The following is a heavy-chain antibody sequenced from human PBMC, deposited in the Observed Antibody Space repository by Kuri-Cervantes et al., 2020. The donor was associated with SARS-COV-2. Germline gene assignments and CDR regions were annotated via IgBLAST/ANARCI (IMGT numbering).Heavy chain of an antibody. CDR2: ISSSSSYI. V-gene: IGHV3-21*01. CDR3: ARAADPGRSSWGYYYYYYGMDV. Sequence: GGSLRLSCAASGFTFSSYSMNWVRQAPGKGLEWVSSISSSSSYIYYADSVKGRFTISRDNAKNSLYLQMNSLRAEDTAVYYCARAADPGRSSWGYYYYYYGMDVWGQGTTVTVYS. D-gene: IGHD6-13*01. J-gene: IGHJ6*02. CDR1: GFTFSSYS.